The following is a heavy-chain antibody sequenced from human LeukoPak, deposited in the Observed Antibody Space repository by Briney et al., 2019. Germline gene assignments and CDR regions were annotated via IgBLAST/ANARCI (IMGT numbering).Heavy chain of an antibody. J-gene: IGHJ4*02. D-gene: IGHD5-24*01. Sequence: KASETLSLTCTVSGGSISSSSYYWGWIRQPPGKGLEWIGSIYYSGSTYYNPSLKSRVTISVDTSKNQFSLKLSSVTAADTAVYYCVRESFDLRGYKLLHFDYWGRGTLVTVSS. CDR3: VRESFDLRGYKLLHFDY. CDR2: IYYSGST. V-gene: IGHV4-39*07. CDR1: GGSISSSSYY.